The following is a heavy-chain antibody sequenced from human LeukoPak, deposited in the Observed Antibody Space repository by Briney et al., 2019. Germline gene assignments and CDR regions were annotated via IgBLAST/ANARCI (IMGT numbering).Heavy chain of an antibody. Sequence: PGGSLRLSCAASGFTFSSYSMNWVRQAPGKGLEWVSSISSSSSYIYYADSVKGRFTISRDNAKNSLYLQMNSLRAEDTAVYYCARDYYGSGSNVGYYYNGMDVWGQGTTVTVSS. D-gene: IGHD3-10*01. CDR3: ARDYYGSGSNVGYYYNGMDV. CDR1: GFTFSSYS. J-gene: IGHJ6*02. V-gene: IGHV3-21*01. CDR2: ISSSSSYI.